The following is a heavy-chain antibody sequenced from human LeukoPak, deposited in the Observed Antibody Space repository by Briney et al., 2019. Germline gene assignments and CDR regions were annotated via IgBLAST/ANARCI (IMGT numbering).Heavy chain of an antibody. CDR3: ARDFAYERFDY. D-gene: IGHD3-3*01. CDR1: GFTFSNYW. Sequence: PGGSLRLSCAASGFTFSNYWMSWLRQAPGKRPQWVANIRQDGSETYYVDSVKGRFTISRDNAKNSLFLQMNSLRVEDTAVYYCARDFAYERFDYWGQGALVTVSS. V-gene: IGHV3-7*03. CDR2: IRQDGSET. J-gene: IGHJ4*02.